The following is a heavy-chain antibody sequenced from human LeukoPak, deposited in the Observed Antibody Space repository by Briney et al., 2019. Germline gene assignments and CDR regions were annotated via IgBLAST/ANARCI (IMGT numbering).Heavy chain of an antibody. CDR1: GFTLRSYW. CDR2: IEGDGSST. D-gene: IGHD3-22*01. V-gene: IGHV3-74*01. CDR3: ARRPRYYDNSGRSDY. J-gene: IGHJ4*02. Sequence: GGSLRLSCAASGFTLRSYWMHWVRQPPGKGLVWVSRIEGDGSSTTYAASVKGRFTISRDNAKNTLYLQMNSLRGEDTAVYYCARRPRYYDNSGRSDYWGQGTLVTVSS.